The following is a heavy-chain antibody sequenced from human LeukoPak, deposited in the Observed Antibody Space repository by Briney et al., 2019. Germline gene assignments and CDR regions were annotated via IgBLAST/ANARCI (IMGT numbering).Heavy chain of an antibody. CDR2: IYRSGDT. J-gene: IGHJ5*02. D-gene: IGHD2-2*02. CDR1: GGSISDYY. CDR3: ARGTQGYCSSTVCYRWFDP. Sequence: SETLSLTCTVSGGSISDYYWNWIRQPAGKGLEWIGRIYRSGDTNYNPSLKSRVTMSVDTSKNHFSLKLTSVTAADSAVYCCARGTQGYCSSTVCYRWFDPWGQGTLVTVSS. V-gene: IGHV4-4*07.